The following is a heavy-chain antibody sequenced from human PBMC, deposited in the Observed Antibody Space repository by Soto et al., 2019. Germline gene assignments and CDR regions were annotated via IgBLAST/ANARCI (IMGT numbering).Heavy chain of an antibody. D-gene: IGHD6-19*01. CDR1: GFIFSRFG. J-gene: IGHJ6*02. Sequence: LRLSCAASGFIFSRFGMHWVRQAPGKGLEWVAVIWYDGSNEQYGDSVKGRFTISRDNSKNTLYLQMNSLRAEDTAVYYCARDDIPGIAVATYGLDVWGQGTTVTVSS. CDR2: IWYDGSNE. V-gene: IGHV3-33*01. CDR3: ARDDIPGIAVATYGLDV.